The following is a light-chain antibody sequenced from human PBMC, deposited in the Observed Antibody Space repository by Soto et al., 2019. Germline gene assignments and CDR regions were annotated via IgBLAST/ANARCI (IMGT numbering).Light chain of an antibody. CDR2: DDS. Sequence: SSELTQPPSVSVAPGQTARITCGGNYIGTKSVHWYQQEPGRAPVLVVYDDSDRPSGIPERVSGSNSGNTATLTISGVEAGDEADYYCQVWDTSSDHMVFGGGTKLTVL. J-gene: IGLJ2*01. CDR3: QVWDTSSDHMV. V-gene: IGLV3-21*02. CDR1: YIGTKS.